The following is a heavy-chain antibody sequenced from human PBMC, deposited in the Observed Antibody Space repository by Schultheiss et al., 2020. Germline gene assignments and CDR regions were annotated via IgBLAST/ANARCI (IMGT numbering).Heavy chain of an antibody. CDR3: AKDISTRCRADCPPDY. D-gene: IGHD2-21*02. J-gene: IGHJ4*02. CDR2: INHSGST. CDR1: GGSISSSSYY. V-gene: IGHV4-39*07. Sequence: SETLSLTCTVSGGSISSSSYYWGWIRQPPGKGLEWIGEINHSGSTNYNPSLKSRVTISVDTSKNQFSLKLSSVTAADTAVYYCAKDISTRCRADCPPDYWGQGTLVTVSS.